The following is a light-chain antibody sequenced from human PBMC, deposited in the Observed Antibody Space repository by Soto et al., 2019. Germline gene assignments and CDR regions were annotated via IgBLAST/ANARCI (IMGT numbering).Light chain of an antibody. J-gene: IGKJ2*02. Sequence: EIVLTQSPATLSLSPGDTATLSCRASQSVSRYLAWYQQKPGQAPRLLIYDASNRATGIPARFSGSGSGTSFTLTIGSLEPEDFAVYYCQHRSNWPRTFGQGTRVEIK. CDR2: DAS. CDR1: QSVSRY. CDR3: QHRSNWPRT. V-gene: IGKV3-11*01.